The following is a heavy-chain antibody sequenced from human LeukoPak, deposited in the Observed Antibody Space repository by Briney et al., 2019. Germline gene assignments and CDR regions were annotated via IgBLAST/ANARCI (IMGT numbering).Heavy chain of an antibody. CDR2: ISAYNGNT. D-gene: IGHD1-1*01. J-gene: IGHJ5*02. V-gene: IGHV1-18*01. CDR3: ARDQVQLERRGLRRYGWFDP. Sequence: ASVKVSCKASGYTFTSYGISWVRQAPGQGLEWMGWISAYNGNTNYAQKLQGRVTMTTDTSTSTAYMELRSLRSDDTAVYHCARDQVQLERRGLRRYGWFDPWGQGTLVTVSS. CDR1: GYTFTSYG.